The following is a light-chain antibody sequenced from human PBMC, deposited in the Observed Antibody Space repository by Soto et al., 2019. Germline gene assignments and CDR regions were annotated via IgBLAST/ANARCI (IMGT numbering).Light chain of an antibody. Sequence: ESVLTQSPGTLSLSPGERATLSCRASQTIIGNYLAWYQQKPGQAPRLLIYGASNRATGVPDRFSGSYSGTDFSLTITRLEPEDFAVYYCQQYGGSRRTFGQGTKVDIK. CDR1: QTIIGNY. CDR3: QQYGGSRRT. CDR2: GAS. V-gene: IGKV3-20*01. J-gene: IGKJ1*01.